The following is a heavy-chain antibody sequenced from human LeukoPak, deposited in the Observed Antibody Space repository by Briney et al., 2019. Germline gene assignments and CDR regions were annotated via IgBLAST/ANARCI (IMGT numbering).Heavy chain of an antibody. V-gene: IGHV1-2*02. J-gene: IGHJ5*02. CDR3: ARARRSSSQAFDP. CDR2: INPNSGGT. Sequence: GASVKVSCKASGYTFTGYYMHWVRQAPGQGLEWMGWINPNSGGTNYAQKFQGRVTMTRDTSISTAYMELSRLRSDDTAVYYCARARRSSSQAFDPWGQGTLVTVSS. CDR1: GYTFTGYY. D-gene: IGHD6-13*01.